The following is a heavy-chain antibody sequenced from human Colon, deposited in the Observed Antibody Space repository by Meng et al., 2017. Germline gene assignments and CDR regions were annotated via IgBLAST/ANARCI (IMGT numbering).Heavy chain of an antibody. Sequence: QVAVEEAGPGLVKPSENLSLPCSVSGASIRGGGYYWSWIRQVPGKGLDLIGYIYYSENTYYKPSLQSRAIISVDTSKNEFSLRLSSVSAADTAVYYCARRYGSGTYPFDFWGQGILVTVSS. J-gene: IGHJ4*02. D-gene: IGHD3-10*01. CDR2: IYYSENT. CDR1: GASIRGGGYY. CDR3: ARRYGSGTYPFDF. V-gene: IGHV4-31*03.